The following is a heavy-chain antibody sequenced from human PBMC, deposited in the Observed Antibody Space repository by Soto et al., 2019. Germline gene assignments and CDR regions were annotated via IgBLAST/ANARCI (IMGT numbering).Heavy chain of an antibody. D-gene: IGHD4-17*01. CDR3: ARDKMMTTVTTFAFDI. CDR1: GYTFTSYG. CDR2: ISAYNGNT. V-gene: IGHV1-18*01. J-gene: IGHJ3*02. Sequence: QVQLVQSGAEVKKPGASVKVSCKASGYTFTSYGISWVRQAHGQGLEWMGWISAYNGNTNYAQKLQGRVTMTTDTSTSTAYMELRSLRSDDTAVYYCARDKMMTTVTTFAFDIWGQGTIVTVSS.